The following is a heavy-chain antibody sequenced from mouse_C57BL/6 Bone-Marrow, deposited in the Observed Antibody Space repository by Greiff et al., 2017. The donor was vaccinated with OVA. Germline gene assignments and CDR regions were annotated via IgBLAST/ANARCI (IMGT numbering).Heavy chain of an antibody. CDR3: ARWPDY. Sequence: DVHLVESGGGLVKPGGSLKLSCAASGFTFSSYAMSWVRQTPGKRLEWVATISGGGSYTYYPDNVKGRFTISRDNANNNLYLQMSHLKSEETAMYDCARWPDYWGQGTTLTVSS. J-gene: IGHJ2*01. V-gene: IGHV5-4*01. CDR2: ISGGGSYT. CDR1: GFTFSSYA.